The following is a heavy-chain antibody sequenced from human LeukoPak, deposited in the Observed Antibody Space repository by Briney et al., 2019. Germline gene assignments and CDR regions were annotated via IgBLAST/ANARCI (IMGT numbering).Heavy chain of an antibody. CDR3: ARGGFLRNFDWFGY. V-gene: IGHV4-34*01. D-gene: IGHD3-9*01. J-gene: IGHJ4*02. CDR2: INHSGST. CDR1: GGSFSGYY. Sequence: PSETLSLTCAVYGGSFSGYYWSWIRQPLGKGLEWIGEINHSGSTNYNPSLKSRVTISVDTSKNQFSLKLSSVTAADTAVYYCARGGFLRNFDWFGYWGQGTLGNGSS.